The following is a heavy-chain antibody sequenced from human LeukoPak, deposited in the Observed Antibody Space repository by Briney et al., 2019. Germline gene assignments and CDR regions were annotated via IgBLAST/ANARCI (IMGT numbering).Heavy chain of an antibody. CDR2: ISSSGSTI. Sequence: GGSLRLSCAASGFTFSDYYMSWIRQAPGKGLKWVSYISSSGSTIYYADSVKGRFTISRDNAKNSLYLQMNSLRAEDTAVYYCARDRSSGRAFDIWGQGTMVTVSS. J-gene: IGHJ3*02. CDR1: GFTFSDYY. CDR3: ARDRSSGRAFDI. V-gene: IGHV3-11*01. D-gene: IGHD3-22*01.